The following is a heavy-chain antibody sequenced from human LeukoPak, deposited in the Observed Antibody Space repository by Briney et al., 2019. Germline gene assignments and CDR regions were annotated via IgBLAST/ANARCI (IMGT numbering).Heavy chain of an antibody. CDR1: GFTFSSYS. J-gene: IGHJ4*02. V-gene: IGHV3-21*01. Sequence: GRSLRLSCAASGFTFSSYSMNWVRQAPGKGLEWVSSISSSSSYIYYADSVRGRFTISRDNAKNSLYLQMNSLRAEDTAVYYCAREGYSSSSYYFDYWGQGTLVTVSS. CDR2: ISSSSSYI. CDR3: AREGYSSSSYYFDY. D-gene: IGHD6-6*01.